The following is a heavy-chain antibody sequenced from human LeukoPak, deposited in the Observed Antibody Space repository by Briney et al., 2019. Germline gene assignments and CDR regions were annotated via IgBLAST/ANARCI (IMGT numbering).Heavy chain of an antibody. D-gene: IGHD6-13*01. CDR1: GGSISSSSAY. J-gene: IGHJ4*02. CDR2: LYNSGST. Sequence: SETLSLTCTVSGGSISSSSAYWSWIRQPAGKGLEWIGHLYNSGSTNYNPSLKGRVTMSVATSKNQFSLHLSSVTAADTAVYYCARSAFLVTAPGLYYFDYWGQGTLVALSS. CDR3: ARSAFLVTAPGLYYFDY. V-gene: IGHV4-61*09.